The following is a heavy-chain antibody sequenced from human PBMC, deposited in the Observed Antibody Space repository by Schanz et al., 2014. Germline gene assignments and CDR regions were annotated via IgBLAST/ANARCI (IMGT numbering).Heavy chain of an antibody. V-gene: IGHV1-46*02. Sequence: QVQLVQSGAEVKKPGASVKVSCQASGYTFNNHGISWVRQAPGQGLEWMGIINPSGGSTSYAQKFQGRVTMTTDTSTSTAYMELRSLISDDTAVYYCVRDAGWAFGDYHGMDVWGQGTSVTVSS. J-gene: IGHJ6*02. CDR2: INPSGGST. CDR3: VRDAGWAFGDYHGMDV. CDR1: GYTFNNHG. D-gene: IGHD3-10*01.